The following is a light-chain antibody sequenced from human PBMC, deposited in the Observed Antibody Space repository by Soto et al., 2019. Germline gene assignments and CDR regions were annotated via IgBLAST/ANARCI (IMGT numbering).Light chain of an antibody. CDR1: SSDIGNYDF. CDR2: EVS. J-gene: IGLJ2*01. Sequence: QSALTQSASVSGSPGQSITISCTGTSSDIGNYDFVSWYQQVPGTAPKAMIYEVSSRPSGVSNRFSGSKSGNTASLTISGLQSEAEAYYYCSSYTTSTSFILFGGGTKLTVL. V-gene: IGLV2-14*01. CDR3: SSYTTSTSFIL.